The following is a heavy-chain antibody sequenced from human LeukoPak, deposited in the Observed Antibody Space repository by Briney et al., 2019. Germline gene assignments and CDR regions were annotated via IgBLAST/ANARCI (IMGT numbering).Heavy chain of an antibody. CDR1: GGSFSSDSYY. J-gene: IGHJ4*02. CDR2: IYYTGST. Sequence: SETLSLTCTVSGGSFSSDSYYWSWIRQPPGKGLEWIGYIYYTGSTNYNPSLKSRVTIAVDMSKNQFSLKLTSVTAADTAVYYCATKGPRRGYFDYWGQGTPVAVSS. CDR3: ATKGPRRGYFDY. V-gene: IGHV4-61*01.